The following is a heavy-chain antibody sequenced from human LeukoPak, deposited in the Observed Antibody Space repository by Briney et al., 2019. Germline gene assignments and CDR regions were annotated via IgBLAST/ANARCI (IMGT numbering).Heavy chain of an antibody. J-gene: IGHJ6*04. CDR1: GFTFSSYG. Sequence: GGSLRLSCAASGFTFSSYGMHWVRQAPGKGLEWVAVISYDGSNKYYADSVKGRFTISRDNSKNTLYLQMNSLGAEDTAVYYCAKDLGVTMVRDASYGMDVWGKGTTVTVSS. CDR3: AKDLGVTMVRDASYGMDV. D-gene: IGHD3-10*01. V-gene: IGHV3-30*18. CDR2: ISYDGSNK.